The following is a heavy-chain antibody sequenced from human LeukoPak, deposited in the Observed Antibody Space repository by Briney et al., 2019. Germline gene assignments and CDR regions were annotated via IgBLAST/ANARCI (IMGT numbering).Heavy chain of an antibody. D-gene: IGHD6-6*01. CDR3: ARDRNLWYSSSSEGLDY. J-gene: IGHJ4*02. Sequence: PSETLSLTCTVSGGSISSYYWSWIRQPAGKGLEWIGRIYTSGSTNYNPSLKSRVTMSVDTSKNQFSLKLSSVTAADTAVYYCARDRNLWYSSSSEGLDYWGQGTLVTVSS. CDR1: GGSISSYY. V-gene: IGHV4-4*07. CDR2: IYTSGST.